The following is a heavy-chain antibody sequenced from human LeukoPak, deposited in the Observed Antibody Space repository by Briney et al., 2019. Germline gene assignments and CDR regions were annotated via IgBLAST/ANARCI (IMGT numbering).Heavy chain of an antibody. CDR3: ARSSGNWGGYDY. CDR2: INPNSGGT. J-gene: IGHJ4*02. V-gene: IGHV1-2*02. Sequence: ASVKVSCKASGYTFTGYYMHWVRQAPGQGLEWMGWINPNSGGTNYAQKFQGRVTMTRDTFISTAYMELSRLRSDDTAVYYCARSSGNWGGYDYWGQGTLVTVSS. CDR1: GYTFTGYY. D-gene: IGHD3-16*01.